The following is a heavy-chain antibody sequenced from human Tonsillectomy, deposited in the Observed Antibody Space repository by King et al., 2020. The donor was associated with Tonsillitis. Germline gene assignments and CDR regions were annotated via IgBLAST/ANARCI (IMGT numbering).Heavy chain of an antibody. CDR3: ARDIAAAARGAFDI. CDR2: IYPGDSDT. CDR1: GYSFTNYW. V-gene: IGHV5-51*01. J-gene: IGHJ3*02. Sequence: QLVQSGAEVKKPGESLKISCKSSGYSFTNYWIGWVRQMPGKGLEWMGIIYPGDSDTRYTPSFQGQVTISVDKSISTAYLQWSSLKASDTAMYYCARDIAAAARGAFDIWGQGTMVTVSS. D-gene: IGHD6-13*01.